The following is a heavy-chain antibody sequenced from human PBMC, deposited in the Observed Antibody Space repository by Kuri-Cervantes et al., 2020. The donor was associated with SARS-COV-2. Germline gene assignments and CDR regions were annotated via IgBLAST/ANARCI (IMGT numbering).Heavy chain of an antibody. D-gene: IGHD2-15*01. CDR2: IVVGSGKT. CDR1: GFTFTNSA. Sequence: SVKVSCKASGFTFTNSAVQWVRQARGQRLAWIGWIVVGSGKTNYAQKFQGRVTITRDMSTSTAYMELSSLRSEDTAVYYCARGLKVVVDWFDPWGQGTLVTVSS. CDR3: ARGLKVVVDWFDP. V-gene: IGHV1-58*01. J-gene: IGHJ5*02.